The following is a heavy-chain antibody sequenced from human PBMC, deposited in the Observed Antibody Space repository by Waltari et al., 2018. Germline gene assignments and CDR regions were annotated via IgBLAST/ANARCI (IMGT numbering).Heavy chain of an antibody. V-gene: IGHV4-59*08. CDR3: ARGWRSPLSP. D-gene: IGHD3-10*01. Sequence: QVQLQESGPGLVKPSETLSLTCSVPGGPMSTYYWSWIRQPPGKGLEWIGYIDHSGNTNYNPSLKSRVTISIDTSKNQFSLKLISVTAADTAVYYCARGWRSPLSPWGQGMLVTVSS. CDR1: GGPMSTYY. CDR2: IDHSGNT. J-gene: IGHJ5*02.